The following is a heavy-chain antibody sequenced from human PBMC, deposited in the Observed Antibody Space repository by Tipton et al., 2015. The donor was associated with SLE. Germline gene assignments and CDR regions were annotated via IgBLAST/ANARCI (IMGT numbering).Heavy chain of an antibody. V-gene: IGHV1-2*02. J-gene: IGHJ4*02. CDR3: ARAGTFWGGYYPFGY. CDR2: INPKTYST. D-gene: IGHD3-3*01. Sequence: QLVQSGAEVKKPGDSVKVSCMASGYTFTDYYIHWVRQAPGQGLEWMGWINPKTYSTNFEQRFQGRVTLTRDTSISTASMDLSSLRSDDTAVYYCARAGTFWGGYYPFGYWGQGTLVTVSS. CDR1: GYTFTDYY.